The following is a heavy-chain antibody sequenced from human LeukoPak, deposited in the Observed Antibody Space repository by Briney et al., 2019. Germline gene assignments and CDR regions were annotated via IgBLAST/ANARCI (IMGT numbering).Heavy chain of an antibody. CDR3: ARDQGSSWYGDYYYYYGMDV. V-gene: IGHV3-23*01. D-gene: IGHD6-13*01. Sequence: GGSLRLSCAASGFTFSSYAMSWVRQAPGKGLEWVSAISGSGGSTYYADSVKGRFTISRDNSKNTLYLQMNSLRAEDTAVYYYARDQGSSWYGDYYYYYGMDVWGQGTTVTVSS. CDR2: ISGSGGST. J-gene: IGHJ6*02. CDR1: GFTFSSYA.